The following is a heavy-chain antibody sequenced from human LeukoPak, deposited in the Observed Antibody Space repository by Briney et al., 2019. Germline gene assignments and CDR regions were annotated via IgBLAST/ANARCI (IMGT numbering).Heavy chain of an antibody. Sequence: PGGSLRLSCAASGFTFSSYSMNLVRQAPGKGLEWVSYISSSSSTIYDADSVKGRFTISRDNAKNSLYLQMNSLRAEDTAVYYCARDGGGYSSGWPYFGYWGQGTLVIVSS. CDR2: ISSSSSTI. D-gene: IGHD6-19*01. CDR1: GFTFSSYS. J-gene: IGHJ4*02. CDR3: ARDGGGYSSGWPYFGY. V-gene: IGHV3-48*01.